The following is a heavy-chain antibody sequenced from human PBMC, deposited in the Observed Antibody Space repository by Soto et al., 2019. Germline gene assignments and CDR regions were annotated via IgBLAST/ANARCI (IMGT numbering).Heavy chain of an antibody. CDR2: INPNSGGT. Sequence: GASVKVSCKASGYTFTGYYMHWVRQAPGQGLEWMGWINPNSGGTNYAQKFQGRVTMTRDTSISTAYMELSRLRSDDTAVYYCASDSYYDILTGYVAGMDVWGQGTTVTSP. J-gene: IGHJ6*02. CDR3: ASDSYYDILTGYVAGMDV. D-gene: IGHD3-9*01. CDR1: GYTFTGYY. V-gene: IGHV1-2*02.